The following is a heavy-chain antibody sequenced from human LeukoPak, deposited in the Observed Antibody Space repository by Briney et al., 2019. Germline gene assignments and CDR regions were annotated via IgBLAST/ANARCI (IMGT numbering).Heavy chain of an antibody. CDR1: GLSMNTYY. CDR3: ATEGYCSGATCYSGVIQH. Sequence: SETLSLTCTVSGLSMNTYYWTWIRQPPGKGLECLGYIYYSGSTNYNPSLQSRVTMSVDTSKNQFSLKLSSVTTADTAVYYCATEGYCSGATCYSGVIQHWGQGTLVTVSS. J-gene: IGHJ1*01. V-gene: IGHV4-59*01. D-gene: IGHD2-15*01. CDR2: IYYSGST.